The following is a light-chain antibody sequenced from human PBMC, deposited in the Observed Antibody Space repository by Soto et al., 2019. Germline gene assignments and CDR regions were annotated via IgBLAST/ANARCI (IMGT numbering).Light chain of an antibody. CDR3: QQYNSWPPT. CDR2: DVS. V-gene: IGKV3-15*01. Sequence: EVVMTQSPATLSVSPGERATLSCRASQSVRSNLAWYQQKPGQAPRLLIYDVSTRATGIPARFSGSGSATEFTLTISSLQSEDFAVYWCQQYNSWPPTFGQGTKVEIK. CDR1: QSVRSN. J-gene: IGKJ1*01.